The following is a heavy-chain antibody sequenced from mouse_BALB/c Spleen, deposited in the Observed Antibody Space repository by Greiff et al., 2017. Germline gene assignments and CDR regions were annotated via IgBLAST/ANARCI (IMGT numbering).Heavy chain of an antibody. J-gene: IGHJ4*01. Sequence: VQLKESGPELVKPGASVKMSCKASGYTFTSYVMHWVKQKPGQGLEWIGYINPYNDGTKYNEKFKGKATLTSDKSSSTAYMELSSLTSEDSAVYYCARAIGTTVVAPYYYAMDYWGQGTSVTVSS. CDR1: GYTFTSYV. D-gene: IGHD1-1*01. CDR2: INPYNDGT. V-gene: IGHV1-14*01. CDR3: ARAIGTTVVAPYYYAMDY.